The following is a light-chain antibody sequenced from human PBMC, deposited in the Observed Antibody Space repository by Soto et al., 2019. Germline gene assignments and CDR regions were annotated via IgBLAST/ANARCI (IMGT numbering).Light chain of an antibody. CDR3: QQYGISHNT. V-gene: IGKV3-20*01. CDR2: GAS. Sequence: ETVMTQSPGTLSLSPGERATLSCRASQSVSSGYLAWYQQKPGQAPRLLIFGASTRATGISDMFTGSGSGTDFTITINRLEPEDFAVYYCQQYGISHNTFGQGNKLEIK. CDR1: QSVSSGY. J-gene: IGKJ2*01.